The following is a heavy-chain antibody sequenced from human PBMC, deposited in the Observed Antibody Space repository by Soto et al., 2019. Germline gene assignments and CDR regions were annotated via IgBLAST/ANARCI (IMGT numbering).Heavy chain of an antibody. CDR1: GFTFDDYA. D-gene: IGHD2-2*01. J-gene: IGHJ4*02. CDR3: AKDPRQYQLLFGYYFDY. CDR2: ISWNSGSI. V-gene: IGHV3-9*01. Sequence: EVQLVESGGGLVQPGRSLRLSCAASGFTFDDYAMHWVRQAPGKGLEWVSGISWNSGSIGYADSVKGRFTISRDNAKNSLYLQMNSLRAEDTALYYCAKDPRQYQLLFGYYFDYWGQGTLVTVSS.